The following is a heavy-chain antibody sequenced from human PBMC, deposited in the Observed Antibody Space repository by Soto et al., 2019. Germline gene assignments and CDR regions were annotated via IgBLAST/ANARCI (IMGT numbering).Heavy chain of an antibody. J-gene: IGHJ6*02. CDR2: IYDTGISGYTPST. V-gene: IGHV4-59*01. Sequence: SETLSLTCTVSGGSITSSYWSWIRRPPWKVLEWIAYIYDTGISGYTPSTSYNPSLKSRVTMSVDTSKSQFSLKLTSVTAAETAVYYCARGEDAFFYYGLDVWGQGITVTVSS. CDR3: ARGEDAFFYYGLDV. CDR1: GGSITSSY.